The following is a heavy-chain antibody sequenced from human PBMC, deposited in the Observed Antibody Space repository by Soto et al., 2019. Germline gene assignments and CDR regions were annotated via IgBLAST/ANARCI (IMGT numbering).Heavy chain of an antibody. J-gene: IGHJ4*02. CDR3: VRDTMRASAAASLDY. CDR2: ISVSGNII. CDR1: GFTFSTYE. D-gene: IGHD2-2*01. V-gene: IGHV3-48*03. Sequence: PGGSLRLSCAASGFTFSTYEFNWVRQAPGRGLEWISYISVSGNIIKYAESVKGRFTISRDNAENSLHLHMSNLRVDDTALYFCVRDTMRASAAASLDYWGQETQVTVSS.